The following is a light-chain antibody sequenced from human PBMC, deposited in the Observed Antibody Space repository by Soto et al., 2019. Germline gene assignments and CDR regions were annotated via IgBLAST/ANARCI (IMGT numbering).Light chain of an antibody. CDR1: NIGGRR. CDR2: SDS. V-gene: IGLV3-21*04. Sequence: SSELTQPPSVSVAPGKTARITCGGNNIGGRRVHWYQQKPGQAPVLVIYSDSDRPSGIPERFSGSNSGNTATLTISRVEAGDEADYYCQVWDDSSDHVFGTGTKITVL. J-gene: IGLJ1*01. CDR3: QVWDDSSDHV.